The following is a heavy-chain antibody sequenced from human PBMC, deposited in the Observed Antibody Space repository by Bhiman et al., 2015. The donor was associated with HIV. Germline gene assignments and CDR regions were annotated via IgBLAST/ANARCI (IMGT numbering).Heavy chain of an antibody. J-gene: IGHJ4*02. V-gene: IGHV3-48*03. CDR2: ISSDGTTT. D-gene: IGHD1-1*01. CDR3: ARQLPDY. CDR1: GFSFSTYE. Sequence: EVQVLESGGGLVQPGGSLRLSCAASGFSFSTYEMNWVRQAPGKGLEWVSYISSDGTTTYYAASVKGRFTMSRDNAKSSVYLHMNSLRVGDTAVYYCARQLPDYWGQGTLVAVSS.